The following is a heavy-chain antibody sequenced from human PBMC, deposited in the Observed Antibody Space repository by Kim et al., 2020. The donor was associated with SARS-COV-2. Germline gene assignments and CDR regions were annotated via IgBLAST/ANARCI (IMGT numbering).Heavy chain of an antibody. CDR1: GYTFTDYD. Sequence: ASVKVSCKASGYTFTDYDMSWMRQAPGQGLEWMGWVNPKNGDTKYAQKFQGRVTMTRDTSISTAYMELRSLRSDDTAVYYCASPTRPSYNRFGNYTFDSWGQGTLVTVSS. CDR3: ASPTRPSYNRFGNYTFDS. J-gene: IGHJ4*02. CDR2: VNPKNGDT. V-gene: IGHV1-2*02. D-gene: IGHD3-3*01.